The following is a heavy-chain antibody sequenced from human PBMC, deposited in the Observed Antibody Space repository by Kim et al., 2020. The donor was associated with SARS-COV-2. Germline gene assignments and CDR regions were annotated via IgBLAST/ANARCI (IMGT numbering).Heavy chain of an antibody. Sequence: NDSPSFQGHVTISADKSISTAYLQWSSLKASDTAMYYCAGHYDSSGSIDYWGQGTLVTVSS. CDR3: AGHYDSSGSIDY. J-gene: IGHJ4*02. V-gene: IGHV5-10-1*01. D-gene: IGHD3-22*01.